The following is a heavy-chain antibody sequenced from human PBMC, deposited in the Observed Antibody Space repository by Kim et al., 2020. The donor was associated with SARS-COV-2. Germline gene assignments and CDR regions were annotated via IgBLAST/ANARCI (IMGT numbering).Heavy chain of an antibody. V-gene: IGHV3-64D*09. CDR3: VKDGSFWSGYYYGYYFDY. Sequence: GGSLRLSCSASGFTFSRYAMHWVRQAPGKGLEYVSAISSNGGSTYYADSVKGRFTISRDNSKNTLYLQMSSLRAEDTAVYYCVKDGSFWSGYYYGYYFDYGRESTLVTLSS. CDR2: ISSNGGST. CDR1: GFTFSRYA. D-gene: IGHD3-3*01. J-gene: IGHJ4*02.